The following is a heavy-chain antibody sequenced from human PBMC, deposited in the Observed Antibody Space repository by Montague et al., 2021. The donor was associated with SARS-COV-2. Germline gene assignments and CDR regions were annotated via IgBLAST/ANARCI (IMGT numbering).Heavy chain of an antibody. CDR3: ARGDFGVVIIPYYYYYMDV. CDR1: GGSISGSNYY. Sequence: SETLSLTCTVSGGSISGSNYYWGWIRQPPGKGLEWIGTIHYSGSTYYKPSLKSRATTSLDTSKNQFSLKLSSVTAADTAVYYCARGDFGVVIIPYYYYYMDVWGKGTPVTVSS. V-gene: IGHV4-39*01. D-gene: IGHD3-3*01. J-gene: IGHJ6*03. CDR2: IHYSGST.